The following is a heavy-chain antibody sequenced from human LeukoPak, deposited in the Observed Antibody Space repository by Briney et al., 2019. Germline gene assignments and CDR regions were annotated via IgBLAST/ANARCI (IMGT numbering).Heavy chain of an antibody. CDR1: GFTFSDYY. Sequence: RGSLRLSCAASGFTFSDYYMSWIRQAPGKGLEWVSYISTSGSTIYYADSVKGRFTISRDNAKNSLYLQMNSLRAEDTAVYYCASQQDYGDYYFDHWGQGTPVTVSS. V-gene: IGHV3-11*04. D-gene: IGHD4-17*01. CDR3: ASQQDYGDYYFDH. J-gene: IGHJ4*02. CDR2: ISTSGSTI.